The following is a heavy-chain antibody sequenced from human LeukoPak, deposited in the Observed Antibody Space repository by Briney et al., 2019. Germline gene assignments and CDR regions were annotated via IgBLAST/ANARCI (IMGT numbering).Heavy chain of an antibody. CDR2: ISGSGGST. V-gene: IGHV3-23*01. CDR1: GFTFSSYG. CDR3: AKAGRGGAITMVRGVKGDYYYMDV. J-gene: IGHJ6*03. Sequence: GGSLRLSCAVSGFTFSSYGMSWVRQAPGKGLEWVSAISGSGGSTYYADSVKGRFTISRDNSKNTLYLQVNSLRAEDTAVYYCAKAGRGGAITMVRGVKGDYYYMDVWGKGTTVTISS. D-gene: IGHD3-10*01.